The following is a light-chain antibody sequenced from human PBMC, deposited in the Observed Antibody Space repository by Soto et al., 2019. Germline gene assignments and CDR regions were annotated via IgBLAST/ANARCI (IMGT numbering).Light chain of an antibody. J-gene: IGKJ4*01. CDR2: DAS. CDR3: HQRSNWPPLT. V-gene: IGKV3-11*01. CDR1: QSVGGY. Sequence: EIVXTXXXXTLSLSPGERATLSCRASQSVGGYLDWYQQKPGQAPRLLIYDASNSASGIPARFSGSGSGTDFTLTISSLEPEDLAVYYCHQRSNWPPLTFGGGTKVEIK.